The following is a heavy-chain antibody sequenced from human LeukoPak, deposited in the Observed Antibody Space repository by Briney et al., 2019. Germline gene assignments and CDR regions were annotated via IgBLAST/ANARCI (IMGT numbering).Heavy chain of an antibody. CDR1: GYTLTELS. V-gene: IGHV1-24*01. CDR2: FDPEDGET. CDR3: ARGNSPHDAFDI. J-gene: IGHJ3*02. D-gene: IGHD1-7*01. Sequence: EASVKVSCKVSGYTLTELSMHWVRQAPGKGLEWMGGFDPEDGETIYAQKLQGRVTMTEDTSTDTAYMELSSLRSEDTAVYYCARGNSPHDAFDIWGQGTMVTVSS.